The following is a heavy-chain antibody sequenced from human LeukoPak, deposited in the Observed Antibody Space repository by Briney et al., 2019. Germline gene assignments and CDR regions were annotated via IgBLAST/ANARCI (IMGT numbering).Heavy chain of an antibody. J-gene: IGHJ4*02. D-gene: IGHD3-22*01. CDR2: IKHSGST. CDR3: VRHVVTERYYYDGWYYFDY. CDR1: GGSFSGYY. Sequence: SETLSLTCAVYGGSFSGYYWSWIRQPPGKGLEWIGEIKHSGSTNYNPSLKSRVTISVDTSKNQFSLKLSSVTAADTAVYYCVRHVVTERYYYDGWYYFDYWGQGTLVTVSS. V-gene: IGHV4-34*01.